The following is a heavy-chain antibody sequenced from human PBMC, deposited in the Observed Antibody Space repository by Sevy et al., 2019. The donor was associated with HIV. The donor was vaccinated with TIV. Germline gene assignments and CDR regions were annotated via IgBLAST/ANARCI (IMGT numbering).Heavy chain of an antibody. CDR3: AKGRTTVTTRFDY. Sequence: GGSLRLSCAASGFTFSSYAMTWVRQAPGKGLEWVSAISGSGGSTYYADSVKGRFTISRDNSKNRLYLQMNSLRAEDTAVYYCAKGRTTVTTRFDYWGQGTLVTVSS. V-gene: IGHV3-23*01. J-gene: IGHJ4*02. CDR1: GFTFSSYA. CDR2: ISGSGGST. D-gene: IGHD4-17*01.